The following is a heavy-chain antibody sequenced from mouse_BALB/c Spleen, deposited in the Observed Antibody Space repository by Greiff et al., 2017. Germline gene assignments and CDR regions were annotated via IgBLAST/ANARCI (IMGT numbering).Heavy chain of an antibody. V-gene: IGHV1-7*01. D-gene: IGHD1-1*01. CDR1: GYTFTSYW. CDR2: INPSTGYT. CDR3: ARGSTVVEKDWFAY. Sequence: QVQLQQSGAELAKPGASVKMSCKASGYTFTSYWMHWVKQRPGQGLEWIGYINPSTGYTEYNQKFKDKATLTADKSSSTAYMQLSSLTSEDSAVYYCARGSTVVEKDWFAYWGQGTLVTVSA. J-gene: IGHJ3*01.